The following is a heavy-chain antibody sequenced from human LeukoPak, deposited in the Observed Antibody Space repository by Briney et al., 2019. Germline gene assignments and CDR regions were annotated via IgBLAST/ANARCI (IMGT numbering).Heavy chain of an antibody. CDR2: IRYDGSNK. D-gene: IGHD3-10*01. J-gene: IGHJ4*02. V-gene: IGHV3-30*02. CDR3: AKVGGREYYYGSGSYYFDY. Sequence: PGGSLRLSCAASGFTFSSYGMHWVRQAPGKGLEWVALIRYDGSNKYYADSVKGRFTISRDNSKNTLYLQMNSLRAEDTAVYYCAKVGGREYYYGSGSYYFDYWGQGTLVTVSS. CDR1: GFTFSSYG.